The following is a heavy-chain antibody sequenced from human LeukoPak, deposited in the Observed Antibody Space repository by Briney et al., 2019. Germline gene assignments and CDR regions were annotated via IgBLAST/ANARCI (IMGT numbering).Heavy chain of an antibody. J-gene: IGHJ6*03. CDR3: ARDPRDSSSSFYYHHHYMDV. Sequence: ASVKVSCKASGYTFTGYYMHWVRQAPGQGLEWMGWINPNSGGTNYAQKFQGRVTMTRDTSISTAYMELSRLRSDDTAVYYGARDPRDSSSSFYYHHHYMDVLGKGTTVTVSS. CDR1: GYTFTGYY. V-gene: IGHV1-2*02. CDR2: INPNSGGT. D-gene: IGHD6-6*01.